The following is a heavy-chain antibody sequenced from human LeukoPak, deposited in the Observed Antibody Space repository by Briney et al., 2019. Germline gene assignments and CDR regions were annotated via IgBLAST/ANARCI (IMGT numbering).Heavy chain of an antibody. J-gene: IGHJ6*02. D-gene: IGHD3-9*01. CDR3: ARGVVQDILTGSPTTYYYGMDV. CDR2: INPNSGGT. Sequence: ASVKVSCKASGYTFTGYYMHWVRQAPGQGLEWMGWINPNSGGTNYAQKFQGRVTMTRDTSISTAYMELSRLRSDDTAVYYCARGVVQDILTGSPTTYYYGMDVWGQGTTVTVSS. V-gene: IGHV1-2*02. CDR1: GYTFTGYY.